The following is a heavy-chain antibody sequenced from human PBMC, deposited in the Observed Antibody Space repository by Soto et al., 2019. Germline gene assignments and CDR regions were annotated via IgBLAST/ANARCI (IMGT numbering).Heavy chain of an antibody. CDR2: IFSNDEK. J-gene: IGHJ2*01. D-gene: IGHD5-12*01. CDR3: ARIRSGYDYYWYFDL. Sequence: QVTLKESGPVLVNPTETLTLTCTVSGFSLSNARMGVSWIRQPPGKALEWLAHIFSNDEKSYSTSLKSRLTISKDTSKSQVVLTMTNMDPVDTATYYCARIRSGYDYYWYFDLWGRGTLVTVSS. V-gene: IGHV2-26*01. CDR1: GFSLSNARMG.